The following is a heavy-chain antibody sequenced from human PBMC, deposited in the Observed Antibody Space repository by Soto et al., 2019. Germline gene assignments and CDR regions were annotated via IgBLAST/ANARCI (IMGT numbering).Heavy chain of an antibody. J-gene: IGHJ4*02. CDR3: ARESRYCSGGSCYFLPGIDY. Sequence: QVQLVQSGAEVKKPGSSVKVSCKASGGTFSSYAISWVRQAPGQVLEWMGGIIPIFGTANYAQKFQGRVTITADESTSTAYMALSSLRSEDTAVYYCARESRYCSGGSCYFLPGIDYWGQGTLVTVSS. D-gene: IGHD2-15*01. CDR1: GGTFSSYA. CDR2: IIPIFGTA. V-gene: IGHV1-69*12.